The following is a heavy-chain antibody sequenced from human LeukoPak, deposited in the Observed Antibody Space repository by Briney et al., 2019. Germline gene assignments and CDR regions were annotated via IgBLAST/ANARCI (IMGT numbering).Heavy chain of an antibody. CDR1: GYTFIEYG. Sequence: ASVKVSCKASGYTFIEYGIGWVRHAPGQGLEWMGWISTYNGDTRYAQNLQDRLTVTTDTSTNTAYMQLRSLTPDDTAVYYCAREPSNSDGWHEHFDYWGQGSLVTISS. J-gene: IGHJ4*02. V-gene: IGHV1-18*01. D-gene: IGHD5-24*01. CDR2: ISTYNGDT. CDR3: AREPSNSDGWHEHFDY.